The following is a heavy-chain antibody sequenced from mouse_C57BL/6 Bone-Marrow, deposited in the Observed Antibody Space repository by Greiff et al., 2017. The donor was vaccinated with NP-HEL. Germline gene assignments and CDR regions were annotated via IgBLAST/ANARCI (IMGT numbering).Heavy chain of an antibody. CDR1: GFNIKDYY. D-gene: IGHD2-4*01. V-gene: IGHV14-2*01. Sequence: EVQLQQSGAELVKPGASVKLSCTASGFNIKDYYMHWVKQRTEQGLEWIGRIDPEDGETKYASKFQGKATITADTSSNTAYLQLSSLTSEDTAVYYCARGRLRYFDVWGTGTTVTVSS. CDR3: ARGRLRYFDV. J-gene: IGHJ1*03. CDR2: IDPEDGET.